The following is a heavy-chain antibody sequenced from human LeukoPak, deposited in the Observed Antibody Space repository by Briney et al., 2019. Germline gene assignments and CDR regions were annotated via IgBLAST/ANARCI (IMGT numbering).Heavy chain of an antibody. CDR2: IRYDGSNK. CDR3: AREGERRQYDSSGYYYGGYFDY. CDR1: GFTFSTYG. Sequence: GGSLRLSCAASGFTFSTYGMHWVRQAPGKGLEWVAFIRYDGSNKYYADSVKGRFTISRDNSKNTLYLQMNSLRAEDTAVYYCAREGERRQYDSSGYYYGGYFDYWGQGTLVTVSS. J-gene: IGHJ4*02. V-gene: IGHV3-30*02. D-gene: IGHD3-22*01.